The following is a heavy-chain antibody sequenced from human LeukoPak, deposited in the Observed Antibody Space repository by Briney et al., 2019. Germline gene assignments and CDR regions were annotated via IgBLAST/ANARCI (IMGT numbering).Heavy chain of an antibody. CDR2: ISHSGST. CDR1: GGSFSGYY. Sequence: SETLSLTCAVYGGSFSGYYWSWIRQPPGKGLEWIGEISHSGSTNYNPSLKSRVTISVDTSKNQFSLKLSPVTAADTAVYYCARGGILTGYPRPFDYWGQGTLVTVSS. V-gene: IGHV4-34*01. D-gene: IGHD3-9*01. CDR3: ARGGILTGYPRPFDY. J-gene: IGHJ4*02.